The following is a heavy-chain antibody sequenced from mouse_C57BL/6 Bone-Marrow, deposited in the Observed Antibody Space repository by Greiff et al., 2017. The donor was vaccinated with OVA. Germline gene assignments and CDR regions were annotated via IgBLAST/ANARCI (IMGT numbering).Heavy chain of an antibody. J-gene: IGHJ3*01. V-gene: IGHV1-26*01. Sequence: DVKLVESGPELVKPGASVKISCKASGYTFTDYYMNWVKQSHGKSLEWIGDINPNNGGTSYNQKFKGKATLTVDKSSSTAYMELRSLTSEDSAVYYCARGWLPFAYWGQGTLVTVSA. CDR1: GYTFTDYY. CDR2: INPNNGGT. CDR3: ARGWLPFAY. D-gene: IGHD2-3*01.